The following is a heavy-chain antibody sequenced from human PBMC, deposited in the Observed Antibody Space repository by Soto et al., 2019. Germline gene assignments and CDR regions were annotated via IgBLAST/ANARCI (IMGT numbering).Heavy chain of an antibody. Sequence: EVQLVESGGGLVQAGGSLRLSCAASGFTFSSYWMHWVRQVPGKGLVWVARISSDGSNINYADSVKGRFTIARENAKNTLHLQMNSLRAEDTAVYYCARDSLVFVDFGGMDVWGQGTTVTVSS. CDR3: ARDSLVFVDFGGMDV. J-gene: IGHJ6*02. V-gene: IGHV3-74*01. CDR2: ISSDGSNI. CDR1: GFTFSSYW. D-gene: IGHD3-10*02.